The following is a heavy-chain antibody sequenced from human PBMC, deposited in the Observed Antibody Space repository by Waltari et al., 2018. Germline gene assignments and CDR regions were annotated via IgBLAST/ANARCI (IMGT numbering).Heavy chain of an antibody. CDR2: INAGNGNT. CDR3: TRVSSSGGGYFDY. D-gene: IGHD6-13*01. V-gene: IGHV1-3*01. Sequence: QVQLVQSGAEVKKPGASVKVSCKASGYTFTSYAMHWVRQAPGQRLEWMGWINAGNGNTKYSQKFQGRVTITRDTSASTAYMELSSLRSEDTAVYYCTRVSSSGGGYFDYWGQGTLVTVSS. CDR1: GYTFTSYA. J-gene: IGHJ4*02.